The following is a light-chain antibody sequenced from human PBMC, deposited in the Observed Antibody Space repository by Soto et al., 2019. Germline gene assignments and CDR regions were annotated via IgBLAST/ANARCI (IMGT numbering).Light chain of an antibody. J-gene: IGLJ1*01. CDR2: DVT. CDR1: SSDVGGYDY. V-gene: IGLV2-14*01. CDR3: NSYTTSGPYV. Sequence: QSALTQPASVSGSPGQSITISCTGTSSDVGGYDYVSWYQQHPGKAPKLMIYDVTNRPSGVSNRFSGSKSGNTASLTISGLQAEDEADYFCNSYTTSGPYVFGTGTKVTVL.